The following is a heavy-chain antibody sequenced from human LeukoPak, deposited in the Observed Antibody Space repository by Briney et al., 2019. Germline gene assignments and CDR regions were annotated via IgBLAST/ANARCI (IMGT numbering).Heavy chain of an antibody. D-gene: IGHD6-19*01. Sequence: KPSETLSLTCKVSGVSIGSSGFYWGWFRQPPGKGLEWIGSIYYPGTTHYNPSLESRVTISVDTSKWQVFLTLRSVTATDTAVYYCGRHVSSGWDYFNGLDVWGQGTAVTVSS. CDR3: GRHVSSGWDYFNGLDV. CDR1: GVSIGSSGFY. CDR2: IYYPGTT. V-gene: IGHV4-39*01. J-gene: IGHJ6*02.